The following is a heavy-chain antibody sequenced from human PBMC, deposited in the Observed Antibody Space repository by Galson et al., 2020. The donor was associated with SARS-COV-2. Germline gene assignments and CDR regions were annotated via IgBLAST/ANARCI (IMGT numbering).Heavy chain of an antibody. V-gene: IGHV1-69*06. CDR3: ARAYYSDTSDDQSDFYYYGMDV. Sequence: KISCKASGGTFRKFVISWVRQVPGHGLEWMGGTIPLFGTANYAHKFQGRVTITADTSTRTAYMELSSLRSDDTAVYYCARAYYSDTSDDQSDFYYYGMDVWGQGTTVTVSS. D-gene: IGHD3-22*01. CDR2: TIPLFGTA. CDR1: GGTFRKFV. J-gene: IGHJ6*02.